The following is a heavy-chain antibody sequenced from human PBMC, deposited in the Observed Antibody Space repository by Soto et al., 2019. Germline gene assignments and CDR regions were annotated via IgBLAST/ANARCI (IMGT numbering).Heavy chain of an antibody. V-gene: IGHV1-8*01. Sequence: VSEKVSCKASGYRFTNKDLSWVRQATGQGLAWMGWMNPGSGDTGYAQQSQGRVTMTRGISIATAYMELSILRSDDTALYYCARVGTCGSCNWFDSWGKGPLVAVSS. CDR1: GYRFTNKD. D-gene: IGHD3-10*01. CDR3: ARVGTCGSCNWFDS. J-gene: IGHJ5*01. CDR2: MNPGSGDT.